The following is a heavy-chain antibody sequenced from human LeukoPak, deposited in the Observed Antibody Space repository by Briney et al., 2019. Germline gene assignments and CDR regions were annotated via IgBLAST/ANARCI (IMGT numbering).Heavy chain of an antibody. D-gene: IGHD3-16*02. CDR2: ISGSGGST. J-gene: IGHJ6*02. Sequence: PGGSLRLSCAASGFTFSSYAMSWVRQAPGKGLEWVSAISGSGGSTYYADSVKGRFTISRDNSKNTLYLQMNSLRAEDTAVYYCARGLYDYVWGSYRHRSPGYYYGVDVWGQGTTVTVSS. CDR1: GFTFSSYA. CDR3: ARGLYDYVWGSYRHRSPGYYYGVDV. V-gene: IGHV3-23*01.